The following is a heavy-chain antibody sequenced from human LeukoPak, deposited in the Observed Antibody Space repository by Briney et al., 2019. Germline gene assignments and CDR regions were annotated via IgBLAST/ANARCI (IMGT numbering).Heavy chain of an antibody. CDR2: IYYSGST. Sequence: SETLSLTCTVSGGSISSYYWGWIRQPPGKGLEWIGYIYYSGSTNYNPSLKSRVTISVDTSKNQVSLKLSSVTAADTAVYYCASRGIDYYYYGMDVWGQGTTVTVSS. CDR1: GGSISSYY. J-gene: IGHJ6*02. CDR3: ASRGIDYYYYGMDV. V-gene: IGHV4-59*08. D-gene: IGHD6-13*01.